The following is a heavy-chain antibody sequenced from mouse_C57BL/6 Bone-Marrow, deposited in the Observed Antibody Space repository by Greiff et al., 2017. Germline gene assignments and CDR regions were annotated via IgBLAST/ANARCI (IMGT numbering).Heavy chain of an antibody. D-gene: IGHD1-1*01. Sequence: SGPVLVKPGASVKMSCKASGYTFTDYYMNWVKQSHGKSLEWIGVINPYNGGTSYNQKFKGKATLTVDKSSSTAYMELNSLTSEDSAVYYCARSGYYGSSYFSWFAYWGQGTLVTVSA. J-gene: IGHJ3*01. CDR3: ARSGYYGSSYFSWFAY. V-gene: IGHV1-19*01. CDR1: GYTFTDYY. CDR2: INPYNGGT.